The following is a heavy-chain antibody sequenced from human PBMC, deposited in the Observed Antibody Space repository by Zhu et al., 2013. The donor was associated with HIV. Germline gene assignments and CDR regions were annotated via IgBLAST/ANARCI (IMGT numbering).Heavy chain of an antibody. Sequence: ASVKVSCKASGYTFISYGISWVRQAPGQGLEWMGRITAYNGNTNYARKVQGGVTMTTDTSTSTAYMELRSLRSDDTAVYYCARDSVVGANRGAFDIWGQGDNG. CDR2: ITAYNGNT. CDR1: GYTFISYG. D-gene: IGHD1-26*01. CDR3: ARDSVVGANRGAFDI. J-gene: IGHJ3*02. V-gene: IGHV1-18*01.